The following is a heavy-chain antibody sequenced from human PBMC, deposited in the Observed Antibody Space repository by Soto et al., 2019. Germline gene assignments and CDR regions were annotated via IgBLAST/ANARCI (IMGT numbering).Heavy chain of an antibody. CDR2: ISSGSKTI. Sequence: GGSLRLSCAASGFTFSSYSVNWVRQAPGKGLEWVSYISSGSKTIYYADSVKGRFTVSRDNAKNSQYLQMNSLGDEDTAVYYCAGEDILGAGSFDYWGQGTLVTVS. CDR3: AGEDILGAGSFDY. V-gene: IGHV3-48*02. D-gene: IGHD3-9*01. CDR1: GFTFSSYS. J-gene: IGHJ4*02.